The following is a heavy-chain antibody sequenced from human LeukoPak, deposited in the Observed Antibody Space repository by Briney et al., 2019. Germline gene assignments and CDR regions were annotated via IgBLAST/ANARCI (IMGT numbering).Heavy chain of an antibody. Sequence: GGSLRLSCAASGFTFSSYAMSWVRQAPGKGLEWVANIKRDGSEKYYVDSVKGRFTISRDNAKNSLYLQMNSLRVEDTAEYYCARGSEGGSPFDYWGQGTLVTVSS. CDR1: GFTFSSYA. CDR2: IKRDGSEK. J-gene: IGHJ4*02. D-gene: IGHD3-16*01. CDR3: ARGSEGGSPFDY. V-gene: IGHV3-7*05.